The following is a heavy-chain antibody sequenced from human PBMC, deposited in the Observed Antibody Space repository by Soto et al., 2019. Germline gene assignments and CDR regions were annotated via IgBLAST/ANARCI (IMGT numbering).Heavy chain of an antibody. D-gene: IGHD5-18*01. Sequence: PGVSPRLSCAASGFTFSSYSMSWVRQAPGKGLEWVSAISGSGGSTYYADSVKGRFTISRDNSKNTLYLQMNSLRAEDTAVYYCAKPPWSDTAMVTGQPFDYWGQGTLVTVSS. CDR1: GFTFSSYS. V-gene: IGHV3-23*01. CDR2: ISGSGGST. J-gene: IGHJ4*02. CDR3: AKPPWSDTAMVTGQPFDY.